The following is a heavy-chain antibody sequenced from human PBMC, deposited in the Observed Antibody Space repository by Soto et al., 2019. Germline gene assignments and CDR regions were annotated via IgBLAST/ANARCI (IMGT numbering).Heavy chain of an antibody. J-gene: IGHJ3*02. Sequence: VQLMESGGDFVQPGGSLRLSCAASGFAFSSQDMTWVRQAPGKGLDWVSSISGSGGRTFFADSVKGRFTISRDNSLCSLYLQMSSLRVEDTNIYYCTTINARPSFRRAFDIWSQGTMVSVSS. D-gene: IGHD1-1*01. CDR3: TTINARPSFRRAFDI. V-gene: IGHV3-23*01. CDR1: GFAFSSQD. CDR2: ISGSGGRT.